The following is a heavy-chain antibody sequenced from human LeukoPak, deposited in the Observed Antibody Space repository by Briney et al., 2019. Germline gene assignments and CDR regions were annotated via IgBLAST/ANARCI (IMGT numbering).Heavy chain of an antibody. D-gene: IGHD6-13*01. Sequence: GGSLRLSCAASGFTFSSYAMSWGRHAPGKGLEWVSAFSGSGDSTYYGDSVKGRFTISRDNSKNTLYLQMNSLRAEDTAVYYCAKTRPLDSSSWSHGDYWGQGTLVTVSS. V-gene: IGHV3-23*01. CDR2: FSGSGDST. CDR1: GFTFSSYA. CDR3: AKTRPLDSSSWSHGDY. J-gene: IGHJ4*02.